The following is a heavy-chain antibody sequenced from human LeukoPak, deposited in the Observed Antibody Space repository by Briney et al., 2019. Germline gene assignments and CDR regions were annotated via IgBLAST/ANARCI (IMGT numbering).Heavy chain of an antibody. Sequence: PGGSLRLSCAASGFTFSSYAMSWVRQAPGKGLEWVSAISGSGGSTYYADSVKGRFTISRDNPKNTLYLQMNSLRAEDTAVYYCARAGRVGYYYGSGTFSWFDPWGQGTLVTVSS. CDR3: ARAGRVGYYYGSGTFSWFDP. CDR1: GFTFSSYA. J-gene: IGHJ5*02. D-gene: IGHD3-10*01. V-gene: IGHV3-23*01. CDR2: ISGSGGST.